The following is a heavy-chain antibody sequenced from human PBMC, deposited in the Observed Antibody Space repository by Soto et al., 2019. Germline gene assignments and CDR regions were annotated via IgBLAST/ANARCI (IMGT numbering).Heavy chain of an antibody. D-gene: IGHD3-3*01. V-gene: IGHV4-34*01. CDR3: AAGAIFGVVPLDY. CDR2: INHSGST. CDR1: GGSFSGYY. J-gene: IGHJ4*02. Sequence: SETLSLTCAVYGGSFSGYYWSWIRQPPGKGLEWIGEINHSGSTNYNPALKSRVTISVDTSKNQFSLKLSSVTAADTAVYYCAAGAIFGVVPLDYWGQGTLVTVSS.